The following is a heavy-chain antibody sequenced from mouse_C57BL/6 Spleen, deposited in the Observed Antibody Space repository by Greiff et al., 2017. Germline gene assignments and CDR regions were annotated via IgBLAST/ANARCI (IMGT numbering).Heavy chain of an antibody. CDR2: ISDGGSYT. CDR1: GFTFSSYA. V-gene: IGHV5-4*01. D-gene: IGHD2-5*01. Sequence: EVHLVESGGGLVKPGGSLKLSCAASGFTFSSYAMSWVRQTPEQRLEWVATISDGGSYTYYPDNVKGRFTISRDNAKNNLYLQMSHLKSEDTAMYYCARDQGYSNYGGYAMDDWGQGTSVTVSS. J-gene: IGHJ4*01. CDR3: ARDQGYSNYGGYAMDD.